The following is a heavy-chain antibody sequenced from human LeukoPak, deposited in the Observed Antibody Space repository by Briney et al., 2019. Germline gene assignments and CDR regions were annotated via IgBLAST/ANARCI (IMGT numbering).Heavy chain of an antibody. CDR3: AKDPGWELLSWYDY. CDR1: GFTFSSYA. J-gene: IGHJ4*02. D-gene: IGHD1-26*01. V-gene: IGHV3-23*01. Sequence: GGSLRPSCAASGFTFSSYAMSWVRQAPGKGLEWVSAISGSGGSTYYADSVKGRLTISRDNSKNTLYLQMNSLRAEDTAVYYCAKDPGWELLSWYDYWSQGTLVTVSS. CDR2: ISGSGGST.